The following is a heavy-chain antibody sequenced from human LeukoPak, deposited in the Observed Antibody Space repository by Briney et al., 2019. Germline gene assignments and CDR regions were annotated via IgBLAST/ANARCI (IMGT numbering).Heavy chain of an antibody. CDR3: ARGKGIVVVPAAISPNWFDP. V-gene: IGHV4-59*08. CDR2: VLYSGTT. J-gene: IGHJ5*02. D-gene: IGHD2-2*01. Sequence: SETLSLTCTISGGSINDYYWSWIRQPAGKGLEWIGYVLYSGTTNYNPSLKSRVSISLDTSKNQFSLKLSSVTAADTAVYYCARGKGIVVVPAAISPNWFDPWGQGTLVTVSS. CDR1: GGSINDYY.